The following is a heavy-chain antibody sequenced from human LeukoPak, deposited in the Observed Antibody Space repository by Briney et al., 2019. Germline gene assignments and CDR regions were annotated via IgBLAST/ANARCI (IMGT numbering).Heavy chain of an antibody. CDR1: GYTFTGFY. D-gene: IGHD3-3*01. V-gene: IGHV1-2*02. CDR3: ARGPGEGGNSGYYNGKPEDPAEYYFDY. Sequence: ASVKVSCKASGYTFTGFYIHWVRQAPGQGLEWMGWINPNSGDTNYAQKFQGRVTMTRDMSTSTVYMELSSLRSEDTAIYYCARGPGEGGNSGYYNGKPEDPAEYYFDYWGQGTLVTVSS. J-gene: IGHJ4*02. CDR2: INPNSGDT.